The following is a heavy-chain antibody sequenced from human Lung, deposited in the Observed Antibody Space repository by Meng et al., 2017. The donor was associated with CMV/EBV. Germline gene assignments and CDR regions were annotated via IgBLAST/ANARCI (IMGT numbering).Heavy chain of an antibody. CDR3: AKDMTTTYYYYGMDV. CDR2: LRDTGYSK. D-gene: IGHD4-11*01. V-gene: IGHV3-30*02. J-gene: IGHJ6*02. Sequence: GGSXRLXCAASGFTFSTFGLHWVRQAPGKGLEWVAFLRDTGYSKYYADSVKGRFTISRDNSKNTLYLQMDSLRAEDTAVYYCAKDMTTTYYYYGMDVWGQGTTVTVSS. CDR1: GFTFSTFG.